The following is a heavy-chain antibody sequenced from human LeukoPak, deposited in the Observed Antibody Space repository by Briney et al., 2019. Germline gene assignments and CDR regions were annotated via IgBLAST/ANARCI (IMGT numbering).Heavy chain of an antibody. CDR3: PRMSGIVVVPAGGCTNGVCYAYMDV. CDR1: GGTFSSYA. J-gene: IGHJ6*03. Sequence: SVKVSCKASGGTFSSYAISWVRQAPGQGLEWMGGIIPIFGTANYAQKFQGRVTITTDESTSTAYMELSSLRSEDTAVYYCPRMSGIVVVPAGGCTNGVCYAYMDVWGKGTTVTVSS. D-gene: IGHD2-8*01. V-gene: IGHV1-69*05. CDR2: IIPIFGTA.